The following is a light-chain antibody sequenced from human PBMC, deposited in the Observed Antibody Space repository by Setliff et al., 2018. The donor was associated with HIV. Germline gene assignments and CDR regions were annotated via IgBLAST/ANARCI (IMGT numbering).Light chain of an antibody. V-gene: IGLV2-23*01. CDR1: SGDVGRYNL. CDR3: CSNTGSNTYV. J-gene: IGLJ1*01. CDR2: QAS. Sequence: QSALTQPASVSGSLGQSITISCTGTSGDVGRYNLVSWYQQQPGKPPKLMIYQASKRPSGVSNRFSGSKSGNTASLTISGLQAEDEADYYCCSNTGSNTYVFGTGTKGTV.